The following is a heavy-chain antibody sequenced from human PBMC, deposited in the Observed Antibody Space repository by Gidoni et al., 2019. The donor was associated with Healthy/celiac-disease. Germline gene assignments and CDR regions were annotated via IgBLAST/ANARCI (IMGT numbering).Heavy chain of an antibody. V-gene: IGHV4-31*03. CDR2: IYYSGST. J-gene: IGHJ3*02. D-gene: IGHD3-22*01. CDR1: GGSISSGGYY. Sequence: PGLVKPSQTLSLTCTVSGGSISSGGYYWSWIRQHPGKGLEWIGYIYYSGSTYYNPSLKSRVTISVDTSKNQFSLKLSSVTAADTAVYYCARDGRTYYDDSSGYEADIWGQGTMVTVSS. CDR3: ARDGRTYYDDSSGYEADI.